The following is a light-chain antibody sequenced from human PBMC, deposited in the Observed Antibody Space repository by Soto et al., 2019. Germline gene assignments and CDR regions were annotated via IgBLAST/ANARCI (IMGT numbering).Light chain of an antibody. J-gene: IGKJ1*01. CDR1: QSLLSSDGNTY. V-gene: IGKV2-30*01. Sequence: DVVMTQSPLSLPVTLGQPASISCRSSQSLLSSDGNTYLNWFQQRPGQSPRRLIYKVSNRDSGVPDRCIGSGSGSYFTLNISRVEVKDVEVYYYTQDTRLPPWTCVQGTKVEIK. CDR2: KVS. CDR3: TQDTRLPPWT.